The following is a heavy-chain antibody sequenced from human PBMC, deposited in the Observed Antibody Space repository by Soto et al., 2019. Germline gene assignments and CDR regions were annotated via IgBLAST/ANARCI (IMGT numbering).Heavy chain of an antibody. CDR2: IIPLFGTA. CDR1: GVTFSSET. CDR3: ATELGENPASPLDA. D-gene: IGHD3-10*01. Sequence: QVQLVQSGADVKKPGSSVKVSCQASGVTFSSETLGWVRQAPGQGLEWVGGIIPLFGTASYAQKFQGRVTITADESTSTVYMELSSLRSDDTAVYFCATELGENPASPLDAWGQGTLVTGSS. V-gene: IGHV1-69*01. J-gene: IGHJ5*02.